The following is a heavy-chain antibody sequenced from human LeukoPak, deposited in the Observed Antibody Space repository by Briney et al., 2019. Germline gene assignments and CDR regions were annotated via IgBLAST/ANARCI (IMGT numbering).Heavy chain of an antibody. V-gene: IGHV3-30*18. CDR1: GFTHSSYA. J-gene: IGHJ6*02. Sequence: GRSLRLSCGASGFTHSSYAIHWVRQAPGKGLEWVAVISYDGSNKYYADSVKGRFTISRDNSKNTLYLQMNSMRAEDTAVYYCAKDRGYCGGGSCPNFYYGLAAWGQGTTVTVSS. CDR3: AKDRGYCGGGSCPNFYYGLAA. CDR2: ISYDGSNK. D-gene: IGHD2-15*01.